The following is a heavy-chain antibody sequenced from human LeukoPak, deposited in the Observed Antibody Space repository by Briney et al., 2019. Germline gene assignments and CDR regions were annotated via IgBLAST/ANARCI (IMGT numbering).Heavy chain of an antibody. CDR2: IYSGGST. V-gene: IGHV3-66*01. CDR1: GFTFSSYS. CDR3: AREGVGATTSIYYMDV. J-gene: IGHJ6*03. Sequence: GGSLRLSCAASGFTFSSYSMNWVRQAPGKGLEWISVIYSGGSTYYADSVKGRFTISRDNSKNTLYLQMNSLRAEDTAVYYCAREGVGATTSIYYMDVWGKGTTVTISS. D-gene: IGHD1-26*01.